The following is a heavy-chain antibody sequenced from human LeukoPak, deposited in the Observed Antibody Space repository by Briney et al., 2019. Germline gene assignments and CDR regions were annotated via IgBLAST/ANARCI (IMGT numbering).Heavy chain of an antibody. CDR1: GFRLDDYG. CDR3: ARYTRGLGYMDV. CDR2: IIWNGGRT. V-gene: IGHV3-20*04. D-gene: IGHD2-15*01. J-gene: IGHJ6*03. Sequence: GGSLRLSCAASGFRLDDYGMSWVRPAPGKGREWVSGIIWNGGRTGYADSVKGRFTISRDNAKNSLYLQVNSLRAEDTALYYCARYTRGLGYMDVWGKGTTVTVSS.